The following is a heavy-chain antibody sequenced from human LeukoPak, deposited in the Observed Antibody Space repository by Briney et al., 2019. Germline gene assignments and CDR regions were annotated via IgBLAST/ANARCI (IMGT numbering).Heavy chain of an antibody. D-gene: IGHD3-22*01. J-gene: IGHJ3*02. CDR2: MDGSSGKT. V-gene: IGHV1-8*01. CDR1: GYTFTSYD. Sequence: GASVKVSCKPSGYTFTSYDINWVRQAPGQGLEWMGGMDGSSGKTAYAQKFLGRVTITRNTSISTAYMELSSLTSEDTAVYYCARLYYYASSGYDALDIWGQGTMVTVSS. CDR3: ARLYYYASSGYDALDI.